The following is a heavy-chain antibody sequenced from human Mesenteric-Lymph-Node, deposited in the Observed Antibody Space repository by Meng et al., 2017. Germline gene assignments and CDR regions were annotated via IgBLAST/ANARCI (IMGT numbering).Heavy chain of an antibody. CDR3: AKDYGDRYYDFWSGYYEDDY. D-gene: IGHD3-3*01. J-gene: IGHJ4*02. V-gene: IGHV3-30*04. Sequence: GESLKISCAASGLTFSSYAMHWVRQAPGKGLEWVAVISYDGSNKYYADSVKGRFTISRDNSKNTLYLQMNSLRAEDTAVYYCAKDYGDRYYDFWSGYYEDDYWGQGTRVTGYS. CDR1: GLTFSSYA. CDR2: ISYDGSNK.